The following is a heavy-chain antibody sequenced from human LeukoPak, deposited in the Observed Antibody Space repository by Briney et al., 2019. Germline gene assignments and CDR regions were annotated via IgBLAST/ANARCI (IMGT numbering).Heavy chain of an antibody. CDR1: GFTFSSCA. V-gene: IGHV3-23*01. J-gene: IGHJ4*02. CDR3: ARAPRNWGFDY. Sequence: GGSLRLSCAASGFTFSSCAMSWVRQAPGKGPEWVSGISGSGTSTYYADSVKGRFTISRDNSKNTLYLQMNSLRAEDTAVYYCARAPRNWGFDYWGQGTLVTVSS. CDR2: ISGSGTST. D-gene: IGHD7-27*01.